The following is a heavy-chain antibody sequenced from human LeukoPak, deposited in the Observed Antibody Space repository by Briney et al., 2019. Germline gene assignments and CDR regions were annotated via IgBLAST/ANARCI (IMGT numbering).Heavy chain of an antibody. CDR1: GFTFSDHY. Sequence: GGSLRLSCAASGFTFSDHYIDWVRQAPGKGREWVGRSRNKAKNFSTQYAASVKGRFTISRDDSKNSLYLHMNSLNTEDTAVYYCARYLTYPAYFDYWGQGTLVTVSS. J-gene: IGHJ4*02. V-gene: IGHV3-72*01. CDR2: SRNKAKNFST. CDR3: ARYLTYPAYFDY. D-gene: IGHD2-21*01.